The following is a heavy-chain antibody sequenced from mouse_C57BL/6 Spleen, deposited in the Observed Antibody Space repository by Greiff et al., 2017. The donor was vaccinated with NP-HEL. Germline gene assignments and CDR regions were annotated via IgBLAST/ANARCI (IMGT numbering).Heavy chain of an antibody. CDR1: GYAFSSSW. CDR3: ARDYYGSLFAY. CDR2: IYPGDGDT. D-gene: IGHD1-1*01. V-gene: IGHV1-82*01. Sequence: QVQLQQSGPELVKPGASVTISCKASGYAFSSSWMNWVKQRSGKGLEWIGRIYPGDGDTNYNGTFTGKATLTADKSSSTAYMQLSSLTSEDSAVYFCARDYYGSLFAYWGQGTLVTVSA. J-gene: IGHJ3*01.